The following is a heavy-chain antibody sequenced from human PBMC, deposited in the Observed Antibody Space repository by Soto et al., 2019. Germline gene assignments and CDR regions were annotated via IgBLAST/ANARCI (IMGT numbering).Heavy chain of an antibody. CDR3: AKARSANSYGAVAV. CDR1: GFTYSSYA. CDR2: ISDSGSST. J-gene: IGHJ4*02. D-gene: IGHD3-10*01. Sequence: EVQLLESGGGLVQPGGSLRLSCAASGFTYSSYAMSWVRQAPVKGLEWVSVISDSGSSTYYADSVKGRFNISRDNSKNTLYLQMNSLRAEDTAVYYCAKARSANSYGAVAVWGQGTLVIVAS. V-gene: IGHV3-23*01.